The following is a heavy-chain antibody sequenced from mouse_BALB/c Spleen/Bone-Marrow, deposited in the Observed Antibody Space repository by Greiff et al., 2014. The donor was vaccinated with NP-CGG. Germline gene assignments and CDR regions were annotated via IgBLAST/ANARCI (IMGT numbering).Heavy chain of an antibody. V-gene: IGHV1-54*01. J-gene: IGHJ4*01. CDR1: GYAFTNYL. CDR2: INPGSGGT. Sequence: QVQLQQSGAELVKPGTSVKVSCKASGYAFTNYLIEWVKQRPGQGLEWIGVINPGSGGTNYNEKFKGKATLTADKSSSTAYMQLSSLTPDDSAVYFCARGGDYGFMDYWGQGTSVTVSS. D-gene: IGHD1-2*01. CDR3: ARGGDYGFMDY.